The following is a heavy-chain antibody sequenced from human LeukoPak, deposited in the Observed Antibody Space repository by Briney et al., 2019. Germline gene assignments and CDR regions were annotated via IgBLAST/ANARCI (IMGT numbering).Heavy chain of an antibody. CDR2: IQYSGST. Sequence: SETLSLTCTVSGGSSSSSSYYWGWIRQPPGKGLEWIGSIQYSGSTYYNPSLKSRVTISVDTSKNQFSLKLSSVTAADTAVYYCARQGVGYYDSSGYLGTYDYWGQGTLVTLSS. J-gene: IGHJ4*02. CDR3: ARQGVGYYDSSGYLGTYDY. CDR1: GGSSSSSSYY. V-gene: IGHV4-39*01. D-gene: IGHD3-22*01.